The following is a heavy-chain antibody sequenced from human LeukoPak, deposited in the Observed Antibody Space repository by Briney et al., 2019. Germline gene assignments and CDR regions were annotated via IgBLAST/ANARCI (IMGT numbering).Heavy chain of an antibody. J-gene: IGHJ4*02. D-gene: IGHD2-15*01. Sequence: GGSLRLSCVASGFTFSSNAMSWVRQAPGMGPDWVSSITFSGSSTDYADSVKGRFTVSRDNSKNTYLQMSSLRVEDTAVYYCAKVKGWWPPTSADYWGQGTLVTVSS. CDR1: GFTFSSNA. CDR2: ITFSGSST. V-gene: IGHV3-23*01. CDR3: AKVKGWWPPTSADY.